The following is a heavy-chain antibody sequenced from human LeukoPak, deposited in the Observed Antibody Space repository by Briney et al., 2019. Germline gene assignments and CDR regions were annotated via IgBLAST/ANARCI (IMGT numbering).Heavy chain of an antibody. J-gene: IGHJ4*02. Sequence: PGGSLRLSCAASGFTFSSYEMNWVRQAPGKGLEWVSYISSSGSTIYYADSVKGRFTISRDNAKNSLYLQMNSLRAEDTAVYYCASGGYYSLGVWWGQGTLVTVSS. V-gene: IGHV3-48*03. CDR2: ISSSGSTI. CDR1: GFTFSSYE. CDR3: ASGGYYSLGVW. D-gene: IGHD3-22*01.